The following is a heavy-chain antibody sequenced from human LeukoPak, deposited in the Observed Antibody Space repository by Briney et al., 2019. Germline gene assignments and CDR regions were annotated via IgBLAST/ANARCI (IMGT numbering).Heavy chain of an antibody. V-gene: IGHV1-69*04. CDR3: ARDRGGYYASGSPGAFDI. Sequence: SVKVSCKASGGTFSSYAISWVRQAPGQGLEWMGRIIPILGIANYAQKFQGRVTITADKSTSTAYMELSSVRSEDTAVYYCARDRGGYYASGSPGAFDIWGQGTMVTVSS. CDR1: GGTFSSYA. D-gene: IGHD3-10*01. CDR2: IIPILGIA. J-gene: IGHJ3*02.